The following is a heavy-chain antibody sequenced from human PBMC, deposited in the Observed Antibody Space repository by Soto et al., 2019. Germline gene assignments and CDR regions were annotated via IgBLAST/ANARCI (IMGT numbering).Heavy chain of an antibody. CDR2: IRFDGSNE. CDR1: GGIFHGYG. CDR3: ARDGFGGTVFRGYLDY. D-gene: IGHD3-16*01. V-gene: IGHV3-33*01. J-gene: IGHJ4*02. Sequence: QEQLVESGGGVVQPGTSLRLSCAVPGGIFHGYGMHWVRQAPGKGLEWVAIIRFDGSNEEYADSVKGRFTISRDNSKKTLDLKMNTLGAEDTAVYYCARDGFGGTVFRGYLDYWGRGNVVTVSS.